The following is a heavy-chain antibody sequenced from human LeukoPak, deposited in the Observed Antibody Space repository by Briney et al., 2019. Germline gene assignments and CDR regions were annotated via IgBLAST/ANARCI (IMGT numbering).Heavy chain of an antibody. CDR1: GGSFSGYY. J-gene: IGHJ5*02. Sequence: SETLSLTCAVYGGSFSGYYWSWTRQPPGKGLEWIGEINHSGSTNYNPSLKSRVTISVDTSKNQFSLKLSSVTAADTAVYYCARSLNYDILTGYPRGGLFDPWGQGTLVTVSS. CDR2: INHSGST. CDR3: ARSLNYDILTGYPRGGLFDP. V-gene: IGHV4-34*01. D-gene: IGHD3-9*01.